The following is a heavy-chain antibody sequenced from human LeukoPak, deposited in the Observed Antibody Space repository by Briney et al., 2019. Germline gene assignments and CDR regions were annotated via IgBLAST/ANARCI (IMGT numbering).Heavy chain of an antibody. CDR3: ARDSGYCSSTSCDYYYYGMDV. CDR2: IWYDGSNK. CDR1: GFTFSSYG. D-gene: IGHD2-2*01. J-gene: IGHJ6*04. Sequence: GGSLRLSCAASGFTFSSYGMHWVRQAPGKGLEWVAVIWYDGSNKYYADSVKGRFTISRDNSKNTLYLQMNSLRAEDTAVYYCARDSGYCSSTSCDYYYYGMDVWGKGTTVTVSS. V-gene: IGHV3-33*01.